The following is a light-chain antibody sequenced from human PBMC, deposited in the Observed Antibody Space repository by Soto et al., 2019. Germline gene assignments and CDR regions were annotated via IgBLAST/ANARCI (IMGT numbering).Light chain of an antibody. CDR3: TSYPGSSTFTSTVV. Sequence: QSALTQPPSASGSPGQSVTISCTGTSSDVGRLNYVSWYQHHPGKAPKLLIYEVGKRPSGVPDRFSGSKSGNTASLTVSGLQAEDEADYYCTSYPGSSTFTSTVVVGGGTQLTVL. CDR2: EVG. V-gene: IGLV2-8*01. J-gene: IGLJ2*01. CDR1: SSDVGRLNY.